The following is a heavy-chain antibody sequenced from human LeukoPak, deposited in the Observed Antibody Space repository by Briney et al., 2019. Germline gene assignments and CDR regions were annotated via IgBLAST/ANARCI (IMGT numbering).Heavy chain of an antibody. V-gene: IGHV3-23*01. CDR3: ARTPYYYGMDV. D-gene: IGHD1-14*01. J-gene: IGHJ6*02. CDR1: GFTFNSYA. Sequence: PGGSLRLSCAASGFTFNSYAMSWVRQAPGKGLEWVSSIDGSAGGTYYTDSVKGRFTISRDNAKNTLFLQMNSLRADDTAVYFCARTPYYYGMDVWGQGTTVTVSS. CDR2: IDGSAGGT.